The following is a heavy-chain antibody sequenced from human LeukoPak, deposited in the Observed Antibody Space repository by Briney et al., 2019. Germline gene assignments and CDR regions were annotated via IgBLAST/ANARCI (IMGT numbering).Heavy chain of an antibody. CDR2: INPSGGSS. CDR3: ARGLGSGSYYGY. D-gene: IGHD1-26*01. Sequence: AASVKVSCKTSGYSFTTFYIHWVRQAPGQGLEWVGIINPSGGSSSYSQKFQGRVTMTRDTSTSTVYMELCSLRSEDTAVYHCARGLGSGSYYGYWGQGTLVTVSS. V-gene: IGHV1-46*01. J-gene: IGHJ4*02. CDR1: GYSFTTFY.